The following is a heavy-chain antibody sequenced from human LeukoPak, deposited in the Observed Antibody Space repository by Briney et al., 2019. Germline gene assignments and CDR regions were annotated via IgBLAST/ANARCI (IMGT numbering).Heavy chain of an antibody. V-gene: IGHV1-8*01. CDR2: MNPNSGNT. D-gene: IGHD3-10*01. CDR1: GYTFTSYD. Sequence: EASVKVSCKASGYTFTSYDINWVRQATGQGLEWMGWMNPNSGNTGYAQKFQGRVTMTRNTSISTAYMELSSLRSEDTAVYYCARHYYGSGSSHMDVWGKGTTVTIPS. CDR3: ARHYYGSGSSHMDV. J-gene: IGHJ6*03.